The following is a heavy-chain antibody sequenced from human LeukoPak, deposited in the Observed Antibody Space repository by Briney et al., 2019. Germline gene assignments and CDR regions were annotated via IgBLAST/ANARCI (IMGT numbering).Heavy chain of an antibody. V-gene: IGHV3-33*06. CDR3: AKDPDSYGSGSHFDY. CDR2: IWYDGSNK. Sequence: GGSLRLSCAASGFTFSSYGMHWVRQAPSKGLEWVAVIWYDGSNKYYADSVKGRFTISRDNSKNTLYLQMNSLRAEDTAVYYCAKDPDSYGSGSHFDYWGQGTLVTVSS. CDR1: GFTFSSYG. D-gene: IGHD3-10*01. J-gene: IGHJ4*02.